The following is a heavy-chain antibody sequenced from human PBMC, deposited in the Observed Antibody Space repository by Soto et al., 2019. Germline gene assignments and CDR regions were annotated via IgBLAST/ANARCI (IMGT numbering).Heavy chain of an antibody. CDR1: GFTFSKFA. Sequence: GGSLRLSCSASGFTFSKFAMYWVRQAPGKGLEWVSSISSSSSYIYYADSVKGRFTISRDNAKNSLYLQMNSLRAEDTAVYYCAREGYSYGAFDIWGQGTMVT. CDR2: ISSSSSYI. D-gene: IGHD5-18*01. V-gene: IGHV3-21*01. J-gene: IGHJ3*02. CDR3: AREGYSYGAFDI.